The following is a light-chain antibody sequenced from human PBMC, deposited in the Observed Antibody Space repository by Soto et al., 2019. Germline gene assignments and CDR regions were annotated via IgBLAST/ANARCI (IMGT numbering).Light chain of an antibody. Sequence: EIVMTQSPATLSVSPGERGTLSCRASQSVSSNLAWYQQKPGQAPRLLICGASTRATGIPARFSGSGSGTEFTLIISSLQPEDFALYYCQQYDIWPPTTFGQGTKVEI. J-gene: IGKJ1*01. CDR2: GAS. CDR1: QSVSSN. CDR3: QQYDIWPPTT. V-gene: IGKV3-15*01.